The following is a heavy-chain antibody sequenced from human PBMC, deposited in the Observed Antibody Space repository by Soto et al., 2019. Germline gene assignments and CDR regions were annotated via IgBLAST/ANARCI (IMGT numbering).Heavy chain of an antibody. J-gene: IGHJ3*01. CDR3: AITYYVNGIGLEAFDV. CDR2: MNPNNGNT. CDR1: GYTFTTYE. V-gene: IGHV1-8*01. Sequence: ASVKVSCKASGYTFTTYEINWVRQATGQGLEWMGWMNPNNGNTGYAQKFQGRVTMTRSSSISTAYMELGSLRSEDTAVYYCAITYYVNGIGLEAFDVWGQGTMVTVSS. D-gene: IGHD3-16*01.